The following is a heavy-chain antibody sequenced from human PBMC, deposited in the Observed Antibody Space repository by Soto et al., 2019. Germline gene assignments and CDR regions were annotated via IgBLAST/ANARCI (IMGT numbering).Heavy chain of an antibody. D-gene: IGHD6-19*01. J-gene: IGHJ5*02. CDR1: GYTLTNYS. CDR3: AREVRSAGEDR. CDR2: ISTGDCDT. Sequence: ASVKVSCKAYGYTLTNYSLHWVPQAPGQRLEWMGWISTGDCDTRYSQNFQDRLTVTRETAASTVYMDLSSLRSEDTAMYYCAREVRSAGEDRWGQGTLVTVSS. V-gene: IGHV1-3*04.